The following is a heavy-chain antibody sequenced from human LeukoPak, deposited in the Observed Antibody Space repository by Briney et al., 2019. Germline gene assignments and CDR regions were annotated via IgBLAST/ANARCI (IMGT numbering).Heavy chain of an antibody. J-gene: IGHJ4*02. CDR2: IRSKAYGGTT. CDR3: ASMVRGVIFDY. V-gene: IGHV3-49*04. Sequence: GGSLRLSCTASGFTFGDYAMSWVRQAPGKGLERVGFIRSKAYGGTTEYAASVKGRFTISRDDSKSIAYLQMNSLKTEDTAVYYCASMVRGVIFDYWGQGTLVTVSS. D-gene: IGHD3-10*01. CDR1: GFTFGDYA.